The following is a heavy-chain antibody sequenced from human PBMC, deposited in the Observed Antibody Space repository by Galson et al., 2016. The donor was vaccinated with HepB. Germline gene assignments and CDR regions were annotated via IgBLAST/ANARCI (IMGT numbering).Heavy chain of an antibody. J-gene: IGHJ4*02. Sequence: SLRLSCAASGFTFSSYALSWVRQAPGKGLEWVSVISGSGGTTYYADSVKGRFTISRDNSKNALYLQINSLRAEDTAVYYCAKEPNYDFWSGHPFDYWGQGTLVTVSS. CDR2: ISGSGGTT. CDR3: AKEPNYDFWSGHPFDY. V-gene: IGHV3-23*01. D-gene: IGHD3-3*01. CDR1: GFTFSSYA.